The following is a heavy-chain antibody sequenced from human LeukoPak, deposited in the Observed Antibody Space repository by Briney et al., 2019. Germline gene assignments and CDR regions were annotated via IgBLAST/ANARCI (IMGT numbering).Heavy chain of an antibody. CDR3: ARQISDYYYYYMDV. CDR2: IYYSGTT. J-gene: IGHJ6*03. V-gene: IGHV4-39*01. D-gene: IGHD3-10*01. CDR1: GGSISSSNYY. Sequence: SETLSLTCTVSGGSISSSNYYWGWIRQPRGKGLEWIGSIYYSGTTYYNPSLESRVTISEDTSKNQFSLTLRSVTAADTAVYYCARQISDYYYYYMDVWGKGTTVTVSS.